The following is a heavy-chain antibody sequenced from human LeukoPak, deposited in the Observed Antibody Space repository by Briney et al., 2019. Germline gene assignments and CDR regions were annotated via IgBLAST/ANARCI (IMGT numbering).Heavy chain of an antibody. J-gene: IGHJ6*03. D-gene: IGHD3-22*01. CDR3: ARGFHYYDSSGYSRSYYYMDV. V-gene: IGHV1-8*01. CDR2: MNPNSGNT. Sequence: ASVKVSCKASGYSFTSYYMHWVRQARGQGLEWMGWMNPNSGNTGYAQKFQGRVTMTRNTSISTAYMELSSLRSEDTAVYYCARGFHYYDSSGYSRSYYYMDVWGKGTTVTISS. CDR1: GYSFTSYY.